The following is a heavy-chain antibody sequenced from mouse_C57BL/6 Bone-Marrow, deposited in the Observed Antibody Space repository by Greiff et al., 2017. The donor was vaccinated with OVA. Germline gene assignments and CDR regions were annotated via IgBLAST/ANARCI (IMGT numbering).Heavy chain of an antibody. J-gene: IGHJ2*01. CDR3: TRRLRHFDY. D-gene: IGHD1-1*01. V-gene: IGHV1-15*01. CDR2: IYPETGGT. Sequence: QVQLKQSGAELVRPGASVTLSCKASGYTFTDYEMHWVKQTPVHGLEWIGAIYPETGGTDYNQKFKGKAILTADKSSSTAYMALRRLTSEDSAVYYGTRRLRHFDYWGKGTTLTVSS. CDR1: GYTFTDYE.